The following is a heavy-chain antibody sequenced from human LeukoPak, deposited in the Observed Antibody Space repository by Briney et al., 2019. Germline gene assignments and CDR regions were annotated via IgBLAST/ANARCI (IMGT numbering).Heavy chain of an antibody. D-gene: IGHD1-26*01. Sequence: PGGSLRLSCAASGFTFSSYAMSWVRQPPRKGLEWVSAISGSGGSTYYADSVKGRFTISRDNSKSTLYLQMNSLRAEDTAVYYCAKADRLGATYYWGQGTLVTVSS. V-gene: IGHV3-23*01. CDR2: ISGSGGST. CDR1: GFTFSSYA. J-gene: IGHJ4*02. CDR3: AKADRLGATYY.